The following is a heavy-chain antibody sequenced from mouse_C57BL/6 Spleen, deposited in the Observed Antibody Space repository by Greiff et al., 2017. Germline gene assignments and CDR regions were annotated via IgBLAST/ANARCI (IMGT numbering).Heavy chain of an antibody. V-gene: IGHV1-82*01. J-gene: IGHJ3*01. D-gene: IGHD2-4*01. CDR2: IYPGDGDT. Sequence: VKLMESGPELVKPGASVKISCKASGYAFSSSWMNWVKQRPGKGLEWIGRIYPGDGDTNYNGKFKGKATLTADKSSSTAYMQLSSLTSEDSAVYFCARTGDYDRFAYWGQGTLVTVSA. CDR1: GYAFSSSW. CDR3: ARTGDYDRFAY.